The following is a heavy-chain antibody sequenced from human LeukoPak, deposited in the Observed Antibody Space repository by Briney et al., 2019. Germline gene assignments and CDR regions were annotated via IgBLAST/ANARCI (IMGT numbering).Heavy chain of an antibody. CDR2: IYSGGST. J-gene: IGHJ4*02. CDR1: GFTVSSNY. CDR3: AGTFGAAAGSFDY. D-gene: IGHD6-13*01. V-gene: IGHV3-53*01. Sequence: GGPLRLSCAASGFTVSSNYMSWVRQAPGKGLEWVSVIYSGGSTYYADSVKGRFTISRDNSKNTLYLQMNSLRAEDTAVYYCAGTFGAAAGSFDYWGQGTLVTVSS.